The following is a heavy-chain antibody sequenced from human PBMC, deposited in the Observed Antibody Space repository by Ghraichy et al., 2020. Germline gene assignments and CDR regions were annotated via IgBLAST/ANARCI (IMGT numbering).Heavy chain of an antibody. V-gene: IGHV3-48*02. Sequence: GGSLRLSCAASGFTFSSYSMNWVRQAPGKGLEWVSYISSSSSTIYYADSVKGRFTISRDNAKNSLYLQMNSLRDEDTAVYYCAREGYYYDSSGYRQYYFDYWGQGTLVTVSS. D-gene: IGHD3-22*01. CDR1: GFTFSSYS. J-gene: IGHJ4*02. CDR3: AREGYYYDSSGYRQYYFDY. CDR2: ISSSSSTI.